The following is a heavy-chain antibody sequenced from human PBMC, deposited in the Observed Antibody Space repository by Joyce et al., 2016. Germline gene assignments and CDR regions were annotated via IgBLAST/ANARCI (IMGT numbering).Heavy chain of an antibody. CDR1: GFTFSDAW. V-gene: IGHV3-15*01. D-gene: IGHD3-16*02. Sequence: EVQLVESGGGLVKPGGSLRLSCTASGFTFSDAWMNWVRQDPGKGQEWVGRIKSKSDGGTIDYSAPVKGRFTISRDDSKNTLHLQMNSLKTEDSAMYYCTTDHDYVWGNYRETTDAFDVWGQGTMVTVSS. CDR2: IKSKSDGGTI. J-gene: IGHJ3*01. CDR3: TTDHDYVWGNYRETTDAFDV.